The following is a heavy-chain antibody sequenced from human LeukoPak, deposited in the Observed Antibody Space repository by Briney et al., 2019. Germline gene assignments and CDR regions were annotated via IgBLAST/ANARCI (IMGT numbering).Heavy chain of an antibody. D-gene: IGHD3-10*01. J-gene: IGHJ4*02. V-gene: IGHV3-23*01. CDR2: ISGSGGNT. Sequence: GGSLRLSCAASGFTFSSYAMSWVRQAPGKGLEWVSGISGSGGNTYYADSVKGRFTISRDNYKNTLDLQMNSLRAEDTAVYYCAKARQCFGEGLDYWGQGTLVTVSS. CDR3: AKARQCFGEGLDY. CDR1: GFTFSSYA.